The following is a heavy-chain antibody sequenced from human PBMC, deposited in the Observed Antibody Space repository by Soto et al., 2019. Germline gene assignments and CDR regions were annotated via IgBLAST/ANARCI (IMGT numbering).Heavy chain of an antibody. V-gene: IGHV6-1*01. Sequence: SQTLSLTCAISGDSVSSNSVAWNWIRQSPSRGLEWLGRTYYRSKWYNDYAVSVKSRITINPDTSKNQFSLQLNSVTPEDTAVHYCARDRIAGAGIPLDYWGQGTLVTVPQ. J-gene: IGHJ4*02. CDR2: TYYRSKWYN. D-gene: IGHD6-13*01. CDR3: ARDRIAGAGIPLDY. CDR1: GDSVSSNSVA.